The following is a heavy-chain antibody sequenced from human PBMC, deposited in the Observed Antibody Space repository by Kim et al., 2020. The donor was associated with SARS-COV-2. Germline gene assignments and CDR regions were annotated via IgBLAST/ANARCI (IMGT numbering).Heavy chain of an antibody. CDR1: GGTFSSYA. V-gene: IGHV1-69*13. CDR3: ATPAGTGGYSGYDPLDLFDN. CDR2: IIPIFGTA. Sequence: SVKVSCKASGGTFSSYAISWVRQAPGQGLEWMGGIIPIFGTANYAQKFQGRVTITADESTSTAYMELSSLRSEDTAVYYCATPAGTGGYSGYDPLDLFDNWGQGTLVTVSS. D-gene: IGHD5-12*01. J-gene: IGHJ4*02.